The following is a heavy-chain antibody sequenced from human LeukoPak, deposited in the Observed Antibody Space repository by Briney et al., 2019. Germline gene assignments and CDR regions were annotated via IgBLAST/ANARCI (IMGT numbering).Heavy chain of an antibody. J-gene: IGHJ4*02. CDR1: GYTFTGYY. CDR2: INPNSGGT. V-gene: IGHV1-2*06. Sequence: ASVKVSCKASGYTFTGYYMHWVRQAPGQGLEWMGRINPNSGGTNYAQKFQGRVTMTRDTSISTAYMELSSLRSEDTAVYYCARGPSRMEQWLLPDWGQGTLVTVSS. CDR3: ARGPSRMEQWLLPD. D-gene: IGHD6-19*01.